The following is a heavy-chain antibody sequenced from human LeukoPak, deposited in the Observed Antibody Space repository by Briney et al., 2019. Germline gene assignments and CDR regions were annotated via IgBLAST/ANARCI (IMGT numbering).Heavy chain of an antibody. D-gene: IGHD5-24*01. V-gene: IGHV4-59*08. CDR3: ARRRVDGYTDY. CDR2: IYYSGST. Sequence: SETLSLTCTVSGGSISSCYWSWIREPRGRGREWSGYIYYSGSTNYNPSLKSRVTISVDMSKNQFSLKLTSVTAADTAVYYCARRRVDGYTDYWGQGTLVTVSS. CDR1: GGSISSCY. J-gene: IGHJ4*02.